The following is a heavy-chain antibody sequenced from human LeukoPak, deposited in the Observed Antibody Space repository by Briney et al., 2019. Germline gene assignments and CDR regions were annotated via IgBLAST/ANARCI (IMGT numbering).Heavy chain of an antibody. CDR1: GGSISSYY. CDR2: IYYSGST. CDR3: ARVYDGYFDY. Sequence: SETLSLTCTVYGGSISSYYWSWVRQPPGEGLEWIGYIYYSGSTNYNPSLKSRVTISVDTSKNQFSLKLSSVTAADTAVYYCARVYDGYFDYWGQGTLVTVSS. J-gene: IGHJ4*02. V-gene: IGHV4-59*01. D-gene: IGHD3-3*01.